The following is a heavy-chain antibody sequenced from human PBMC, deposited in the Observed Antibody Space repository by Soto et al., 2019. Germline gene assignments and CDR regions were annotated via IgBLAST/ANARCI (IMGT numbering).Heavy chain of an antibody. D-gene: IGHD5-18*01. CDR3: ARDEEDVDTAMVTRLITPSDY. Sequence: ASVKVSCKASGYTFTSYGISWVRQAPGQGLEWMGWISAYNGNTNYAQKLQGRVTMTTDTSTSTAYMELRSLRSDDTAVYYCARDEEDVDTAMVTRLITPSDYWGQGTLVTVSS. J-gene: IGHJ4*02. V-gene: IGHV1-18*01. CDR1: GYTFTSYG. CDR2: ISAYNGNT.